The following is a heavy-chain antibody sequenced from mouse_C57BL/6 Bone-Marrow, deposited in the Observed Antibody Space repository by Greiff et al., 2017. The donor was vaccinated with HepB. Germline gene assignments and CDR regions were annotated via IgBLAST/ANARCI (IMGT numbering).Heavy chain of an antibody. D-gene: IGHD4-1*01. V-gene: IGHV2-6*01. CDR1: GFSFTSYG. J-gene: IGHJ4*01. CDR3: ARTRTGSMDY. CDR2: IWGVGST. Sequence: VKLEESGPGLVAPSQSLSITCTVSGFSFTSYGVDWVRQSPGKGLEWLGVIWGVGSTNYNSALKSRLSISKDNSKSQVFLKMNSLQTDDTAMYYCARTRTGSMDYWGQGTSVTVSS.